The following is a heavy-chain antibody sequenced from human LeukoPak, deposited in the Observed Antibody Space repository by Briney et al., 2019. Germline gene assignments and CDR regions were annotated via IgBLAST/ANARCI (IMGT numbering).Heavy chain of an antibody. V-gene: IGHV4-34*01. Sequence: SETLSLTCAVYGGSFSGYYWSWIRQPPGKGVEWSGEINHSGSNNYNTSLERRVTISVDTSKNQFSLKLSSVTAADTAVYYCARQSNSYGPDYWGQGTLVTVSS. CDR1: GGSFSGYY. J-gene: IGHJ4*02. D-gene: IGHD5-18*01. CDR3: ARQSNSYGPDY. CDR2: INHSGSN.